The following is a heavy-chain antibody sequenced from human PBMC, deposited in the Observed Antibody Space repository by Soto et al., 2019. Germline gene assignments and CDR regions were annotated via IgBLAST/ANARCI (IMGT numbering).Heavy chain of an antibody. Sequence: SETLSLTCAVYGGTFSDIYWSWIRQSPGKGLEWIGEIDNSGSTNYNPSLEGRVTMSVDTSKSQFSLKLSSMTAADTAVYYCARAGGNFDPWGQGTLVTVSS. V-gene: IGHV4-34*10. CDR3: ARAGGNFDP. CDR2: IDNSGST. J-gene: IGHJ5*02. CDR1: GGTFSDIY.